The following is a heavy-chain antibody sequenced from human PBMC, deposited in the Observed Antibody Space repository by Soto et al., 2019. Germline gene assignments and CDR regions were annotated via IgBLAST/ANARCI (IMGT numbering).Heavy chain of an antibody. CDR3: ASQDGIAAAGTAFDI. CDR1: GFTVSSNY. Sequence: GGSLRLSCAASGFTVSSNYMSWVRQAPGKGLEWVSVIYSGGSTYYADSGKGQFTISRGNSKNTLNLQMNSLRAEDTAVYYCASQDGIAAAGTAFDIWGQGTMVTVSS. D-gene: IGHD6-13*01. J-gene: IGHJ3*02. CDR2: IYSGGST. V-gene: IGHV3-53*01.